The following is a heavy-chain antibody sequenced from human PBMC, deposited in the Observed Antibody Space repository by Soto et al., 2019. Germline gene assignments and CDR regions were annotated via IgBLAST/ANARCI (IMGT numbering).Heavy chain of an antibody. J-gene: IGHJ4*02. Sequence: EVQLLESGGGLVQPGGSLRLSCAASGFTFSSYAMSWVRQAPGKGLEWVSAISGSGGSTYYADSVKGRFTISRDNSKNPLYLQMNSLRAEDTDVYYCAKAAREVVVAATFDYWGQGSLVTVSS. CDR2: ISGSGGST. CDR1: GFTFSSYA. D-gene: IGHD2-15*01. V-gene: IGHV3-23*01. CDR3: AKAAREVVVAATFDY.